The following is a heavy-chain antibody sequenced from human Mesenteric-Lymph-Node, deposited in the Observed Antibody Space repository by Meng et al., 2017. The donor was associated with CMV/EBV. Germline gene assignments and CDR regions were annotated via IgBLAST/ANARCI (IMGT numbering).Heavy chain of an antibody. J-gene: IGHJ4*02. Sequence: GESLKISCAASGFTFDDYAMHWVRQAPGKGLEWVSGTSGNSGSTYYADSVKGRFTISRDNAKNTLFLEMNSLRGEDTAVYYCAKDLRTDGSYDAFPFDYWGQGTLVTVSS. CDR2: TSGNSGST. D-gene: IGHD1-26*01. V-gene: IGHV3-23*01. CDR3: AKDLRTDGSYDAFPFDY. CDR1: GFTFDDYA.